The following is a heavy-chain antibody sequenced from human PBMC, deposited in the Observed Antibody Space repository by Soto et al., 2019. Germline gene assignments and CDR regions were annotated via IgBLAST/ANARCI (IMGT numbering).Heavy chain of an antibody. Sequence: QVQLVQSGAEVKKPGSSVKVSCKASGDTFSSYTVNWVRQAPGQGLEWMGRIIPLLHIPHYTQNFQGRLTITEDRSTTTAYMELSSLRSDDTAIYYCVLQARVVPATTFDCWGQGTLITVSS. CDR3: VLQARVVPATTFDC. J-gene: IGHJ4*02. D-gene: IGHD2-21*02. CDR2: IIPLLHIP. CDR1: GDTFSSYT. V-gene: IGHV1-69*02.